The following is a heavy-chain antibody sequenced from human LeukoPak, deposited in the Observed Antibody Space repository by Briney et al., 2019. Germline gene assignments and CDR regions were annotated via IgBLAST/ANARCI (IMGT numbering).Heavy chain of an antibody. CDR1: GGSISSSSYY. D-gene: IGHD1-14*01. J-gene: IGHJ6*02. CDR2: IYYSGST. Sequence: PSETLSLTCTVSGGSISSSSYYWGWIRQPPGKGLEWIGSIYYSGSTYYNPSLKSRVTISVDTSKNQFSLKLSSVTAADTAVYYCATQPALYYYYGMDVWGQGTTVTVSS. CDR3: ATQPALYYYYGMDV. V-gene: IGHV4-39*07.